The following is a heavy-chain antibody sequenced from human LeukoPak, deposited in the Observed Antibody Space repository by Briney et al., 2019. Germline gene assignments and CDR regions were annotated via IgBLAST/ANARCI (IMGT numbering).Heavy chain of an antibody. J-gene: IGHJ4*02. CDR3: ARVDASPDS. CDR1: GYTFTTLD. D-gene: IGHD2-8*01. CDR2: INPKSGNT. Sequence: ASVKVSCKASGYTFTTLDINWVRQATGQGLEWMGWINPKSGNTGYAQKFQGRVTITRDTSISTAYMELSSLRSEDTAVYYCARVDASPDSWGQGTLVTVSS. V-gene: IGHV1-8*03.